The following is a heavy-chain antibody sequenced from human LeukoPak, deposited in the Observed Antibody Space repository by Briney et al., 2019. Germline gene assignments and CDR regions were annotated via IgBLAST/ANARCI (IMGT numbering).Heavy chain of an antibody. D-gene: IGHD4/OR15-4a*01. CDR3: ARDLTSRTFDY. V-gene: IGHV1-8*01. CDR1: GYTFSSYD. Sequence: ASXKVSCKASGYTFSSYDINWVRQAPGQGVERMGGMNPNSGNAGSVQKFQGRVTMTRDTDIGKAYMELRSLRSEDTAVYYCARDLTSRTFDYWGQGTLVTVSS. CDR2: MNPNSGNA. J-gene: IGHJ4*02.